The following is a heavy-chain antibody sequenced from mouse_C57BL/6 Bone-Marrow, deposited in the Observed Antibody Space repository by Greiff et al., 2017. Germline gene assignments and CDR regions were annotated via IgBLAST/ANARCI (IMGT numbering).Heavy chain of an antibody. D-gene: IGHD2-4*01. CDR3: VRDEEYDYYFAMDY. CDR1: GFTFNTYA. V-gene: IGHV10-3*01. Sequence: EVQLVESGGGLVQPKGSLKLSCAASGFTFNTYAMHWVRQAPGKGLEWVARIRSKSSNYATYYADSVKDRFTISRDDSQSRLYLQMNSLKTEDTAMYYCVRDEEYDYYFAMDYWGQGTSVTASS. J-gene: IGHJ4*01. CDR2: IRSKSSNYAT.